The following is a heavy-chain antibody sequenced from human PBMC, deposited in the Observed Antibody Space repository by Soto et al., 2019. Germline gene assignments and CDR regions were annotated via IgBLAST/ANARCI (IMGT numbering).Heavy chain of an antibody. CDR3: ARRGYDFWSGYLVYDY. D-gene: IGHD3-3*01. CDR2: IYYSGST. V-gene: IGHV4-39*01. Sequence: SDTLSLTCTVSGGSISSSSYYWGWIRQPPGKGLEWIGSIYYSGSTYYNPSLKSRVTISVDTSKNQFSLKLGSVTAADTAVYYCARRGYDFWSGYLVYDYWGQGTLLTVSS. CDR1: GGSISSSSYY. J-gene: IGHJ4*02.